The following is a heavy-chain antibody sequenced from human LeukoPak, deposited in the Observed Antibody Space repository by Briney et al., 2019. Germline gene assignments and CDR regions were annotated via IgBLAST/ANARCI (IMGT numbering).Heavy chain of an antibody. CDR3: AKDSPRITMVRGVFDY. CDR1: GFTFSSYA. J-gene: IGHJ4*02. D-gene: IGHD3-10*01. Sequence: GGSLRLPCAALGFTFSSYAMSWVRQAPGKGLGRVAAIIRSGGSTYYADSVKGRLTISRDNSKNTLYLQMNSLRAEDTAVYYCAKDSPRITMVRGVFDYWGQGTLVTVSS. CDR2: IIRSGGST. V-gene: IGHV3-23*01.